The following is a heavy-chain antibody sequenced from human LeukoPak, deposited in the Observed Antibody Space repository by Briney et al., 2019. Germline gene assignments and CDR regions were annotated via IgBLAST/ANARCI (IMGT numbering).Heavy chain of an antibody. V-gene: IGHV4-59*08. CDR2: IYYSGST. D-gene: IGHD2-2*01. CDR1: GGSISSYY. Sequence: SETLSLTCTVSGGSISSYYWSWIRQPPGEGLEWMGYIYYSGSTNYNPSLKSRVTISVDTSKNQFTLKLTAWTPADRAVYSCTSDSARNKSTTYLTCRITLSIDTSKPQFSLKLSSVTAADTSVSYCANHDARGYNLDYWGQGTLVTVSS. CDR3: TSDSARNKSTTYLTCRITLSIDTSKPQFSLKLSSVTAADTSVSYCANHDARGYNLDY. J-gene: IGHJ4*02.